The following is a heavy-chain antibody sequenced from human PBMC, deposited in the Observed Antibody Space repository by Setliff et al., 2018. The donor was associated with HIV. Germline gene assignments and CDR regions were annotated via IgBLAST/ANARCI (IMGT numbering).Heavy chain of an antibody. Sequence: SETLSLTCTVSGDSINSGTYYWSWIRQPAGKGLEWIGRLHLSGDTNYDPSLKSRVTMSIDTSKNQFSLKLSSVTVADTAVYYCARDNSYYYGSGSHYWYGMDVWGQGTTVTVSS. J-gene: IGHJ6*01. CDR2: LHLSGDT. V-gene: IGHV4-61*02. CDR3: ARDNSYYYGSGSHYWYGMDV. CDR1: GDSINSGTYY. D-gene: IGHD3-10*01.